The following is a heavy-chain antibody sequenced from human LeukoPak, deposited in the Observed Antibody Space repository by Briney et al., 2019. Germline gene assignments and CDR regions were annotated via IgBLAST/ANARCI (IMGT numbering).Heavy chain of an antibody. CDR3: AKDLVGATMGDYFDF. J-gene: IGHJ4*02. D-gene: IGHD1-26*01. CDR1: GFTFSSYG. V-gene: IGHV3-23*01. CDR2: ISGSGGST. Sequence: GGSQRLSCAASGFTFSSYGMSWVRQAPGKGLEWVSVISGSGGSTSYADSVKGRFTISRDNSKTTLFLQMNSLRAEDTAVYYCAKDLVGATMGDYFDFWGQGTLVTVSS.